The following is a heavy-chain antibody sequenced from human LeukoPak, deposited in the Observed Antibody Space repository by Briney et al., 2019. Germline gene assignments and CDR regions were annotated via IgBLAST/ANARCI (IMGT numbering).Heavy chain of an antibody. J-gene: IGHJ4*02. V-gene: IGHV3-74*01. CDR3: VSESGIAVAGIDY. D-gene: IGHD6-19*01. CDR1: GFTFSSYW. CDR2: INSDGSST. Sequence: GGSLRLSCAASGFTFSSYWMHWVCQAPGKGLVWVSRINSDGSSTNYADSVKGRFTISRDNAKNTLYLQMNSLRAEDTAIYYCVSESGIAVAGIDYWGQGTLVTVSS.